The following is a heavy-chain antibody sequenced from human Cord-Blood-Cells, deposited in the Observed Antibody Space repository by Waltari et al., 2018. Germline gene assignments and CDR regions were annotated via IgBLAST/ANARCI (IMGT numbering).Heavy chain of an antibody. CDR1: GGTFSTYA. D-gene: IGHD6-19*01. J-gene: IGHJ4*02. CDR2: IIPILGIA. V-gene: IGHV1-69*10. Sequence: QVQLVQSGAEVKKPGSSVKFSCKASGGTFSTYAISWLRQAPGQGLEWMGGIIPILGIANYEQKFQGRVTITADKSTSTAYMELSSLRSEDTAVYYCAGKYSSGWYDYWGQGTLVTVSS. CDR3: AGKYSSGWYDY.